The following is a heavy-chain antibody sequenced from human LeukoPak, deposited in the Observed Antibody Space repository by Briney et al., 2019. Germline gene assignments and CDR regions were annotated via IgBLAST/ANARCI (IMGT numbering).Heavy chain of an antibody. J-gene: IGHJ5*02. CDR1: GYSLSSGYY. D-gene: IGHD6-13*01. CDR3: ARAYSSSWYYNWFDP. Sequence: SETLSLTCTVSGYSLSSGYYWGWIRQPPGKGLEWIGSIYNSGSTYYNPSLKSRVTISVDTSKNQFSLKLRSVTAADTAMYYCARAYSSSWYYNWFDPWGQGTLVTVSP. V-gene: IGHV4-38-2*02. CDR2: IYNSGST.